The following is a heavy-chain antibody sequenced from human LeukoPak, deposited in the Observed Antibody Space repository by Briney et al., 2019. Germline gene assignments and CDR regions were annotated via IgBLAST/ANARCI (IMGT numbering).Heavy chain of an antibody. J-gene: IGHJ4*02. CDR3: ARWSLTTGRFDY. CDR1: GYTFTGYY. CDR2: INPNSGGT. V-gene: IGHV1-2*06. Sequence: ASVKVSCKASGYTFTGYYMHWVRQAPGQGLEWMGRINPNSGGTNYAQKFQGRVTMTRDTSISTAYMELSRLRSEDTAVYYCARWSLTTGRFDYWGQGTLVTVSS. D-gene: IGHD1-1*01.